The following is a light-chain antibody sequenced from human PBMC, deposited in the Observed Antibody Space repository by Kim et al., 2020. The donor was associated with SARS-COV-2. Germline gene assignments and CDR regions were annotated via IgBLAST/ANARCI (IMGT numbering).Light chain of an antibody. CDR3: NSRDSSGDHWG. Sequence: QDPAVSVALGQTVRITCQGDSLRIYYATWYQQKPGQAPVVVIYGKNNRPSGIPDRFSGSSSGNKASLTITGAQAEDEADYYCNSRDSSGDHWGFG. V-gene: IGLV3-19*01. CDR2: GKN. CDR1: SLRIYY. J-gene: IGLJ3*02.